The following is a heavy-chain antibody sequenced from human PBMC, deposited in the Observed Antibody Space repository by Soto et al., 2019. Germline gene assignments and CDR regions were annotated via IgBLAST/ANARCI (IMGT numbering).Heavy chain of an antibody. CDR3: ASVPMWEELHYTHAFDI. CDR1: GFTFSSYS. Sequence: GGSLRLSCAASGFTFSSYSMNWVRQAPGKGLEWVSYISSSSSTIYYADSVKGRFTISRDNAKNSLYLQMNSLRDEDTAVYYCASVPMWEELHYTHAFDIWGQGTMVTVSS. CDR2: ISSSSSTI. D-gene: IGHD1-26*01. J-gene: IGHJ3*02. V-gene: IGHV3-48*02.